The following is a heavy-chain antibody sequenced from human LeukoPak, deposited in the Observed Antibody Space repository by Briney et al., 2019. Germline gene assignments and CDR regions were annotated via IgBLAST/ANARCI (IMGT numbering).Heavy chain of an antibody. V-gene: IGHV1-18*01. CDR1: GYTFTSYG. CDR3: ARDHYYYDSSGYYLGGFDAFDI. CDR2: ISAYNGNT. D-gene: IGHD3-22*01. J-gene: IGHJ3*02. Sequence: GASVKVSCKASGYTFTSYGISWVRQAPGQGLEWMGWISAYNGNTNYAQKLQGRVTMTTDTSTSTAYMELRSLRSDDTAVYYCARDHYYYDSSGYYLGGFDAFDIWGQGTMVTVSS.